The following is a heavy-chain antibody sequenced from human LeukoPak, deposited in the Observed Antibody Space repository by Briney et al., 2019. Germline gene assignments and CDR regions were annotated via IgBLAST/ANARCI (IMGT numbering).Heavy chain of an antibody. CDR1: GGTFSSYA. J-gene: IGHJ4*02. D-gene: IGHD3-22*01. CDR2: IIPIFGTA. CDR3: ARDEPYYYDSSGYYPVY. V-gene: IGHV1-69*13. Sequence: ASVQVSCQASGGTFSSYAISWVRQARGQGLEWMGGIIPIFGTANYAQKFQGRVTITADESTSTAYMGLSSLRSEDTAVYYCARDEPYYYDSSGYYPVYWGQGTLVTVSS.